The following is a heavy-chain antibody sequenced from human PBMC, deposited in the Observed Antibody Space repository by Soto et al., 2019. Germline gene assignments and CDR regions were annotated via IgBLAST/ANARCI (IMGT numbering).Heavy chain of an antibody. Sequence: GSLRLSCAASGFTFDDNTMHWVRQAPGKGLEWVSLISWDGGSTYYADSVKGRFTISRDNSKNSLYLQMNSLRTEDTALYYCAKDMEGMYSSGWYVFDYWGQGTLVTVPQ. V-gene: IGHV3-43*01. CDR3: AKDMEGMYSSGWYVFDY. D-gene: IGHD6-19*01. CDR2: ISWDGGST. CDR1: GFTFDDNT. J-gene: IGHJ4*02.